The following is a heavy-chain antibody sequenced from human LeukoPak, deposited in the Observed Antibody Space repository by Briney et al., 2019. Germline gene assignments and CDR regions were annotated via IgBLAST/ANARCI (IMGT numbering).Heavy chain of an antibody. Sequence: SVKVSCKASGYTVTSDGISWVRQAPGKGLEWMAWISGYNGNTNYAQKFQGRGTITKDTSTSTAYMELRSLTSEDTAVYYCTRDVKGVFDYWGQGNLVTVSS. CDR1: GYTVTSDG. J-gene: IGHJ4*02. CDR2: ISGYNGNT. CDR3: TRDVKGVFDY. V-gene: IGHV1-18*01. D-gene: IGHD2-8*01.